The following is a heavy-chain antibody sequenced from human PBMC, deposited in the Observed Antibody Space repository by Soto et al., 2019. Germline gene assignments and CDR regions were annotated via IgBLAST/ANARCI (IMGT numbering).Heavy chain of an antibody. D-gene: IGHD1-20*01. CDR3: SLTGRGGS. J-gene: IGHJ5*02. V-gene: IGHV1-2*02. CDR2: VNPKSGDT. CDR1: GYTFTGRL. Sequence: QVHLVQSGSEVKRPGASVQISCKASGYTFTGRLMHWVRQAPGQGLEWLGWVNPKSGDTPYPPQFEDRVSLTRDTSSDTAFLDLRDLKEEDTAIYYCSLTGRGGSSGQGTPVTVSS.